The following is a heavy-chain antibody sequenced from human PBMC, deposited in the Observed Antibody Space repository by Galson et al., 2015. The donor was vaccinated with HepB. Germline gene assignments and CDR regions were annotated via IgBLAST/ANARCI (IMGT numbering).Heavy chain of an antibody. Sequence: SLRLSCAASGFTFSSYSMNWVRQAPGKGLEWVSYISSSSSTIYYADSVKGRFTISRDNAKNSLYLQMNSLRAEDTAVYYCARDRGDGYNWLAFDIWGQGTMVTVSS. CDR3: ARDRGDGYNWLAFDI. V-gene: IGHV3-48*01. CDR1: GFTFSSYS. D-gene: IGHD5-24*01. CDR2: ISSSSSTI. J-gene: IGHJ3*02.